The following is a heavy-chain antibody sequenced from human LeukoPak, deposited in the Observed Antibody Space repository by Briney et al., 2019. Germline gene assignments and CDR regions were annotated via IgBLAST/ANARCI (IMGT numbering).Heavy chain of an antibody. J-gene: IGHJ1*01. CDR2: INPNSGGT. V-gene: IGHV1-2*02. CDR3: ARVSSSGWNPWYFQH. Sequence: ASVKVSCKASGYTFTGYYMHWVRQAPGQGLEWMGWINPNSGGTNYAQKFQGRVTMTRDTSISTAYMELSRLRSDDTAVYYCARVSSSGWNPWYFQHWGQGTLVTVST. CDR1: GYTFTGYY. D-gene: IGHD6-19*01.